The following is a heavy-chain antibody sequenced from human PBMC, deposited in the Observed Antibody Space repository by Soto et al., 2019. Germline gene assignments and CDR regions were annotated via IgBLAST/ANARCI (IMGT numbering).Heavy chain of an antibody. V-gene: IGHV6-1*01. D-gene: IGHD5-12*01. Sequence: SQTLSLTCAISGDSVSSNTASWNWIRQSPSRGLEWLGRTYFRSKWYNDYAVSVKSRIIINPDTSNNQFSLQLNSVSPEDTAVYFCAKGDNLGPKTGYAFDPWGQGIMVTVSS. CDR3: AKGDNLGPKTGYAFDP. CDR2: TYFRSKWYN. J-gene: IGHJ5*02. CDR1: GDSVSSNTAS.